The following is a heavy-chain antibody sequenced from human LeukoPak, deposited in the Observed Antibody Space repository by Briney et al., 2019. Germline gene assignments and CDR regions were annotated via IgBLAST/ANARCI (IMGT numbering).Heavy chain of an antibody. V-gene: IGHV4-59*01. CDR3: ARDLGSSSFDY. CDR2: IYYSGST. Sequence: SETLSLTCTVSGGSISSYYWSWIRQPPGKGLEWIGYIYYSGSTNYNPSLKSRVTMSVDTSKNQFSLKLSSVTAADTAVYYCARDLGSSSFDYWGQGTLVTVSS. CDR1: GGSISSYY. D-gene: IGHD6-13*01. J-gene: IGHJ4*02.